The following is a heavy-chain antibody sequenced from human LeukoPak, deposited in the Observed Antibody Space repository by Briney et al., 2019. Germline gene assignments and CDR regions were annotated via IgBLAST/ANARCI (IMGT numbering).Heavy chain of an antibody. J-gene: IGHJ4*02. D-gene: IGHD3-10*01. Sequence: GGSLRLSCAASGFTFSSYWMSWVRQAPGKGLEWAANIKEDGSEEYYVDSVKGRFTISRDNAKNSLYLQMNSLRAEDTAVYYCARARPHYGSGSYFNYWGQGTLVTVSS. CDR3: ARARPHYGSGSYFNY. CDR2: IKEDGSEE. V-gene: IGHV3-7*04. CDR1: GFTFSSYW.